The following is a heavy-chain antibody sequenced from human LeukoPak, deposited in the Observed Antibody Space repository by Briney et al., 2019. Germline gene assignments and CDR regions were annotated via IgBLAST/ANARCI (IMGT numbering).Heavy chain of an antibody. J-gene: IGHJ4*02. CDR2: INPSSDGGTT. CDR3: TTGTWIQLWLADY. D-gene: IGHD5-18*01. CDR1: GFTFTKAW. Sequence: GGSLRLSCAASGFTFTKAWMSWVRQAPGKGLEWVGHINPSSDGGTTDYAAPVKGRFSISRDDSKNTLHLQMNRLKTEDTAVYYCTTGTWIQLWLADYWGQGTLVTVSS. V-gene: IGHV3-15*01.